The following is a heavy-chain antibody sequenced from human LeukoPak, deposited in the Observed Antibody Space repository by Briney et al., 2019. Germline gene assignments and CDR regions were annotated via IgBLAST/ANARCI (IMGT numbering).Heavy chain of an antibody. CDR2: IYNSGST. V-gene: IGHV4-59*01. CDR3: AGLKVDDYGDQLYYYGMDV. Sequence: PSETLSLTCTASGGSMSSYYWSWIRQPPGKGLEWIGYIYNSGSTNYNPSLKSRVTRSVDTSKNQFSLKLSSVTAADTAVYYCAGLKVDDYGDQLYYYGMDVWGKGTTVTVSS. D-gene: IGHD4-17*01. CDR1: GGSMSSYY. J-gene: IGHJ6*04.